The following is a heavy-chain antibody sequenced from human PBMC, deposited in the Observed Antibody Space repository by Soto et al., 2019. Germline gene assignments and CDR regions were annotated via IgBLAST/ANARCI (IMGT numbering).Heavy chain of an antibody. CDR2: ISSNGGST. CDR3: VKEEESYYDILTGYYKGPFDY. D-gene: IGHD3-9*01. Sequence: GGSLRLSCSASGFTFSSYAMHWVRQAPGKGLEYVSAISSNGGSTYYADSVKGRFTISRDNSKNTLYLQMSSLRAEDTAVYYCVKEEESYYDILTGYYKGPFDYWGQGTLVTVSS. CDR1: GFTFSSYA. V-gene: IGHV3-64D*06. J-gene: IGHJ4*02.